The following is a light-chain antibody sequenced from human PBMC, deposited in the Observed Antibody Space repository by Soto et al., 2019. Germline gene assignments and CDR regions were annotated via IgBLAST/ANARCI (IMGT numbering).Light chain of an antibody. CDR3: QSADSSDSYGV. CDR2: KDS. CDR1: ALPTLY. J-gene: IGLJ2*01. Sequence: SSELTQPPSLSVSLGQTATIPCSGDALPTLYAYWYQQKPGQAPVLVIFKDSERPSGIPERFSGSSSGTTATLTISGVQAEDEADYWCQSADSSDSYGVFGGGTKLTVL. V-gene: IGLV3-25*03.